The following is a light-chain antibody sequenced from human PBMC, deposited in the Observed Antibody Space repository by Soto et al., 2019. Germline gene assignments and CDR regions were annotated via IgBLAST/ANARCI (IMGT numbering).Light chain of an antibody. V-gene: IGKV1-39*01. CDR3: QQSYSTPPIT. Sequence: DIQMTQSPSPLSASVGDRVTITCQASQDIRNYLNWYQQKPGKAPKLLIYAASSLQSGVPSRFSGSGSGTDFTLTISSLQPEDFATYYCQQSYSTPPITFGQGTRLEIK. J-gene: IGKJ5*01. CDR1: QDIRNY. CDR2: AAS.